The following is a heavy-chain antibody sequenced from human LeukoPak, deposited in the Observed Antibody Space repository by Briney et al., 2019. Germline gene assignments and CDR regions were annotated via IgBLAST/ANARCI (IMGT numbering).Heavy chain of an antibody. CDR2: IWFDGSNE. D-gene: IGHD1-26*01. J-gene: IGHJ4*02. V-gene: IGHV3-33*01. CDR3: ARLVGATTGATDY. Sequence: GGSLRLSCTASGFNFSYYAMHWVCQAPGKGLAWVALIWFDGSNEYYDDSVKGRFTISRDNSKGSVFLQMNGLTVDDTGVYYCARLVGATTGATDYWGQGSLVSVS. CDR1: GFNFSYYA.